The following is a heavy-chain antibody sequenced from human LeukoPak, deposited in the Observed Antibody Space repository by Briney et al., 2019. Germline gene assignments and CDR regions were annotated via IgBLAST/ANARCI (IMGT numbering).Heavy chain of an antibody. CDR1: GGSFSGYY. Sequence: PSETLSLTCAVYGGSFSGYYWSWIRQPPGKGLEWIGEINHSGSTNYNPSLKSRVTISVDTSRNQFSLKLSSVTAADTAVYYCARGRHYGDYAWFDPWGQGTLVTVSS. D-gene: IGHD4-17*01. CDR3: ARGRHYGDYAWFDP. J-gene: IGHJ5*02. CDR2: INHSGST. V-gene: IGHV4-34*01.